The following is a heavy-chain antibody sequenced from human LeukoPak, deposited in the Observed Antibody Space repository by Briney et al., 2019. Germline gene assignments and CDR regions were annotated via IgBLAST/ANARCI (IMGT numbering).Heavy chain of an antibody. CDR3: ARARYLENFDY. J-gene: IGHJ4*02. CDR1: GLIFSSSW. Sequence: GGSLRLSCAASGLIFSSSWLSWVRQAPGRGLEWVAYINQDGNEKNHVDSVKGRFTISRDNAKNSLYLQMNSLRDEDTAVYYSARARYLENFDYWGQGTMVTVSS. V-gene: IGHV3-7*02. D-gene: IGHD5-24*01. CDR2: INQDGNEK.